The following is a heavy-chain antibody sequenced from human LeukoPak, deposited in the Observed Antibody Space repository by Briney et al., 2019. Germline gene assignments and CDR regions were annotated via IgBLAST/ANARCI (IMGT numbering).Heavy chain of an antibody. D-gene: IGHD4-17*01. Sequence: GGALRLSCAASGFTFSNYGMHWVRQAPGKGLEWVAAIYNEGSNKYLDDSVKGRFTISRDNSKNTLYLQMNSLRAEETAAYYCARAGYGDPHFDFWGQGTLVTVSS. J-gene: IGHJ4*02. CDR1: GFTFSNYG. CDR2: IYNEGSNK. CDR3: ARAGYGDPHFDF. V-gene: IGHV3-33*01.